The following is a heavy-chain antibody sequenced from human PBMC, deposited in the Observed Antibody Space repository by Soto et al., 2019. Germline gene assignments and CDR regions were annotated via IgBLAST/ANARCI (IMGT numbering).Heavy chain of an antibody. CDR1: GYTFTSYA. D-gene: IGHD4-17*01. J-gene: IGHJ2*01. V-gene: IGHV1-3*01. CDR2: INPGNGNT. Sequence: QVQVVQSGAEVKKPGASVKVSCKASGYTFTSYAMHWVRQAPGQRLEWMGWINPGNGNTKNSQKFPGRVTSTRDTFASTAYMELSSLRSEDTALYYCARGASSVTTFYFDLWGRGTLVTVSS. CDR3: ARGASSVTTFYFDL.